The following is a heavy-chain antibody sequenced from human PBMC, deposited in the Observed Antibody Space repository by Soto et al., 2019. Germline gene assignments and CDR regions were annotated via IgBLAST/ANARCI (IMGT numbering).Heavy chain of an antibody. D-gene: IGHD6-19*01. V-gene: IGHV3-23*01. CDR1: GFIFSNYP. J-gene: IGHJ4*02. CDR3: AKRDNSGWYSLDY. Sequence: PGGSLRLSCAVSGFIFSNYPLSWVRQAPGKGLEWVSSVSPSGSSTYYADSVKGRFTMSRDNSENRLHLQMNSLRAEDTAVYFCAKRDNSGWYSLDYWGQGTLVTVYS. CDR2: VSPSGSST.